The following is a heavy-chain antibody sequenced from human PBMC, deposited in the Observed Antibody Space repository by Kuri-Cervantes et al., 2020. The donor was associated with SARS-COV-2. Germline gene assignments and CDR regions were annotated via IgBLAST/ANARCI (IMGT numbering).Heavy chain of an antibody. CDR3: ARKGRYCSGGSCHPYYFDY. V-gene: IGHV1-18*04. D-gene: IGHD2-15*01. CDR1: GYTFTSYG. Sequence: ASVKVSCKASGYTFTSYGISWVRQAPGQGLEWMGWISAYNGNTNYAQKLQGRVTMTTDTSTSTAYMELRSLRSDDTAVYYCARKGRYCSGGSCHPYYFDYWGQGTLVTVSS. CDR2: ISAYNGNT. J-gene: IGHJ4*02.